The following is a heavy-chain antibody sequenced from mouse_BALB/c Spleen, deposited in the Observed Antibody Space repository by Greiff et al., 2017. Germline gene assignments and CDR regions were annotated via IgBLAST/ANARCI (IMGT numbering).Heavy chain of an antibody. D-gene: IGHD2-12*01. J-gene: IGHJ2*01. Sequence: VKLMESGPGLVAPSQSLSITCTVSGFSLTSYDISWIRQPPGKGLEWLGVIWTGGGTNYNSAFMSRLSISKDNSKSQVFLKMNSLQTDDTAIYYCVRGGRRDFDYWGQGTTLTVSS. V-gene: IGHV2-9-2*01. CDR3: VRGGRRDFDY. CDR1: GFSLTSYD. CDR2: IWTGGGT.